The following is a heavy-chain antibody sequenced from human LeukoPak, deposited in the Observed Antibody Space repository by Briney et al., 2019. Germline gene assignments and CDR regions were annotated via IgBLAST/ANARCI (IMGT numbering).Heavy chain of an antibody. CDR2: IYYSGST. CDR1: GGSISSGGYY. D-gene: IGHD5-18*01. J-gene: IGHJ4*02. V-gene: IGHV4-31*03. CDR3: ARDGYSYGYRFDY. Sequence: SETLSLTCTVSGGSISSGGYYWSWIRQHPGKGLEWIGYIYYSGSTYYNPSLKSRVTISVDTSKNQFSLKLRSVTAADTAVYYCARDGYSYGYRFDYWGQGTLVTVSS.